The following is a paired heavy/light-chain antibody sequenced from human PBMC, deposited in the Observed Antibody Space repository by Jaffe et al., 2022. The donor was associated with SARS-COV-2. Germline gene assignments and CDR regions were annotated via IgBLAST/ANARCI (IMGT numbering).Light chain of an antibody. CDR1: QSVSSSY. CDR2: GAS. CDR3: QQYGSSPRWT. Sequence: EIVLTQSPGTLSLSPGERATLSCRASQSVSSSYLAWYQQKPGQAPRLLIYGASSRATGIPDRFSGSGSGTDFTLTISRLEPEDFAVYYCQQYGSSPRWTFGQGTKVEIK. J-gene: IGKJ1*01. V-gene: IGKV3-20*01.
Heavy chain of an antibody. CDR3: ARAGFSGYYQSEPNGKGDY. V-gene: IGHV3-11*01. Sequence: QVQLVESGGGLVKPGGSLRLSCAASGFTFSDYYMSWIRQAPGKGLEWVSYISSSGSTIYYADSVKGRFTISRDNAKNSLYLQMNSLRAEDTAVYYCARAGFSGYYQSEPNGKGDYWGQGTLVTVSS. CDR2: ISSSGSTI. CDR1: GFTFSDYY. J-gene: IGHJ4*02. D-gene: IGHD3-22*01.